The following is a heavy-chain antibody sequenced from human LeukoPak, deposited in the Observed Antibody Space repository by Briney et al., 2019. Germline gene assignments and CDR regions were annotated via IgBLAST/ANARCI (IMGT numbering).Heavy chain of an antibody. D-gene: IGHD2/OR15-2a*01. CDR2: IYYSGST. V-gene: IGHV4-39*01. CDR3: AKPTSRLGSFDY. CDR1: GGSINSYY. J-gene: IGHJ4*02. Sequence: SETLSLTCTVSGGSINSYYWGWIRRPPGKGLEWIGSIYYSGSTYYNPSLKSRVTISVDTSKNQFSLKLRSVTAADTAVYYCAKPTSRLGSFDYWGQGTLVTVSS.